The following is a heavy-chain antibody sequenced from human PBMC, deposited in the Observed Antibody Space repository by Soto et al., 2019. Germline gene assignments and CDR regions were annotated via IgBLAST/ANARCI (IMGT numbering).Heavy chain of an antibody. CDR1: GFPFSTYV. D-gene: IGHD3-10*01. CDR2: IGGGGSST. V-gene: IGHV3-23*01. CDR3: AKEGALGLYYFDY. J-gene: IGHJ4*02. Sequence: PGGSLRLSCAASGFPFSTYVMSWVRQAPGKGPEWVSTIGGGGSSTYYADSVKGRFTISRDNSKNTLYLQMNSLRPEDTAVYYCAKEGALGLYYFDYWGQGTLVTVSS.